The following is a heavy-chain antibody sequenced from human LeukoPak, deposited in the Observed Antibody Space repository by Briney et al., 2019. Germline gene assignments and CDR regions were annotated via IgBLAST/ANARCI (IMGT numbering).Heavy chain of an antibody. CDR1: GFTFSSYA. V-gene: IGHV3-23*01. J-gene: IGHJ6*02. Sequence: GGSLRLSCAASGFTFSSYAMSWVRQAPGKGLEWVSAISGSGGSTYYADSVKGRFTIPRDNSKNTLYLQMNSLRAEDTAVYYCARRGYSTYGMDVWGQGTTVTVSS. D-gene: IGHD5-18*01. CDR3: ARRGYSTYGMDV. CDR2: ISGSGGST.